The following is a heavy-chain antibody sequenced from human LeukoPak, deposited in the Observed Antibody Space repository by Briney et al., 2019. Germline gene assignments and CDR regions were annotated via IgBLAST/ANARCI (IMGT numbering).Heavy chain of an antibody. CDR3: ARGGYDRSDY. Sequence: KSSETLSLTCAAYGGSFSGYYWSWIRQPPGKGLEWIGEINHSGSTNYNPSLKSRVTISVDTSKNQFSLKLSSVTAADTAVYYCARGGYDRSDYWGQGTLVTVSS. J-gene: IGHJ4*02. CDR1: GGSFSGYY. D-gene: IGHD5-12*01. V-gene: IGHV4-34*01. CDR2: INHSGST.